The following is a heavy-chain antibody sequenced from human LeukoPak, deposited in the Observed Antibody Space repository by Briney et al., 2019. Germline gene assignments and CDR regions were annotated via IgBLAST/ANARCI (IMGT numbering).Heavy chain of an antibody. Sequence: PRASVKVSCKASGYTFINHWMHWVRQAPGQGLEWVGLINPTGTTTLYAQKFQGRITLTRDMSAATDYMELSSLTSEDTAVYYCARDNSVGDIARWFDPWGQGTLVTVSS. D-gene: IGHD1-26*01. J-gene: IGHJ5*02. CDR2: INPTGTTT. CDR1: GYTFINHW. V-gene: IGHV1-46*01. CDR3: ARDNSVGDIARWFDP.